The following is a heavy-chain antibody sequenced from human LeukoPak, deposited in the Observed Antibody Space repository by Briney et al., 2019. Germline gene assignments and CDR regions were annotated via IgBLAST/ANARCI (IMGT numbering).Heavy chain of an antibody. J-gene: IGHJ5*02. CDR3: AKGGYSSSSRSWFDP. D-gene: IGHD6-6*01. CDR1: GFTFDDYA. Sequence: PGGSLRLSCAASGFTFDDYAMHWVRQAPGKGLEWVSGISWNSGSIGYADSVKGRFTISRDNAKNSLYLQMNSLRAEDMALYYCAKGGYSSSSRSWFDPWGQGTLVTVSS. V-gene: IGHV3-9*03. CDR2: ISWNSGSI.